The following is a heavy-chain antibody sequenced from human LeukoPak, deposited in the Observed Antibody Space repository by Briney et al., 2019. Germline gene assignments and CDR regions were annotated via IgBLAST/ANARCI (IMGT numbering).Heavy chain of an antibody. Sequence: GASWKVSCKASGGTFSSYAISGGRQAPGQGLEWMGRIIPILGIANYAQKFQGRVTITADKSTSTAYMELSSLRSEDTAVYYCVDAFDIWGQGTMVTVSS. V-gene: IGHV1-69*04. CDR1: GGTFSSYA. CDR3: VDAFDI. J-gene: IGHJ3*02. CDR2: IIPILGIA.